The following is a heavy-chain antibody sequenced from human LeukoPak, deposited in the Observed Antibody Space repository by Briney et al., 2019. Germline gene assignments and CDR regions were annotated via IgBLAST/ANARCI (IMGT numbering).Heavy chain of an antibody. CDR2: ISGSGGST. CDR3: AKGVAVAAFSGMDV. J-gene: IGHJ6*02. V-gene: IGHV3-23*01. D-gene: IGHD6-19*01. Sequence: GGSLRLSCTASGFTFSSYAMSWVRQAPGKGLEWVSAISGSGGSTYYADSVKGRFTISRDNSKNTLYLQMNSLRAEDTAVYYCAKGVAVAAFSGMDVWGQGTTVTVSS. CDR1: GFTFSSYA.